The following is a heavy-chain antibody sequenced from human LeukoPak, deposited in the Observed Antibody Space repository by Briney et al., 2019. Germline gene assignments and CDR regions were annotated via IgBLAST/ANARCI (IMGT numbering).Heavy chain of an antibody. D-gene: IGHD6-19*01. CDR3: AREGTYGWYNWFDP. CDR1: GGSISSYY. CDR2: IYRTGST. Sequence: SQTLSLTCTVSGGSISSYYWSWIRQPPGKGLEWIGYIYRTGSTNYNPSLKSRVTITPDTSKNQFSLRLTSVTAADTAVYYCAREGTYGWYNWFDPWGQGTLVTVSS. V-gene: IGHV4-59*01. J-gene: IGHJ5*02.